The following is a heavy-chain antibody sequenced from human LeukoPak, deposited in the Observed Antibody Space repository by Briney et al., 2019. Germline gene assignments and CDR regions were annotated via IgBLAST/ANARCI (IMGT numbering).Heavy chain of an antibody. CDR1: GGSISSYY. V-gene: IGHV4-59*01. CDR2: IYYSGST. J-gene: IGHJ4*02. CDR3: ARATLYSYGLDYFDY. Sequence: SETLSLTCTVSGGSISSYYWSWIRQPPGKGLEWIGYIYYSGSTNYNPSLKSRVTISVDTSKNQFSLKLSSVTAADTAVYYCARATLYSYGLDYFDYWSQGTLVTVSS. D-gene: IGHD5-18*01.